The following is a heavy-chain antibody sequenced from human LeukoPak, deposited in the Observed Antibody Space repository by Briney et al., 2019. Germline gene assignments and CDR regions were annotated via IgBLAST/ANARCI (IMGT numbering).Heavy chain of an antibody. CDR2: ISYDGSNK. Sequence: GRSLRLSCAASGFTFSSYAMHWVRQAPGKGLEWVAVISYDGSNKYYADSVKGRFTISRDNAKNSLYLQMNSLRAEDTAVYYCATSYGDYVDYFDYWGQGTLVTVSS. V-gene: IGHV3-30-3*01. J-gene: IGHJ4*02. D-gene: IGHD4-17*01. CDR3: ATSYGDYVDYFDY. CDR1: GFTFSSYA.